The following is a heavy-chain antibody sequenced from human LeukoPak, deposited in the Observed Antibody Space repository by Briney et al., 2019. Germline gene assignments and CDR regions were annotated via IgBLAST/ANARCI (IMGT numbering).Heavy chain of an antibody. CDR1: GFTFSSYS. J-gene: IGHJ3*02. V-gene: IGHV3-21*01. D-gene: IGHD3-22*01. Sequence: GGSLRLSCAASGFTFSSYSMNWVRQAPGKGLEWVSSISSSSSYIYYADSVKGRFTISRDNAKNSLYLQMNSLRAEDTAVYYCARDRRYYDSSGYIQNAFDIWGQGTMVTVSS. CDR2: ISSSSSYI. CDR3: ARDRRYYDSSGYIQNAFDI.